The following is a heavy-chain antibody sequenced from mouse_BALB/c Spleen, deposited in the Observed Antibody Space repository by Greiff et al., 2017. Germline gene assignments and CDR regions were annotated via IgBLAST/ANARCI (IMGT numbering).Heavy chain of an antibody. V-gene: IGHV1S81*02. D-gene: IGHD2-4*01. Sequence: QVQLQQPGAELVKPGASVKLSCKASGYSFTSYYMYWVKQRPGQGLEWIGGINPSNGGTNFNEKFKSKATLTVDKSSSTAYMQLSSLTSEDSAVYYCTRWGIRGYYFDYWGQGTTLTVSS. J-gene: IGHJ2*01. CDR3: TRWGIRGYYFDY. CDR1: GYSFTSYY. CDR2: INPSNGGT.